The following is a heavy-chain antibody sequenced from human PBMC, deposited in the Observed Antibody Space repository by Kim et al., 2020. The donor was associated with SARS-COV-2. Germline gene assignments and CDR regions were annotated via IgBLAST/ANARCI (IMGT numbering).Heavy chain of an antibody. V-gene: IGHV3-33*05. D-gene: IGHD3-10*01. CDR1: GFTFSSYG. CDR3: ARAPIQGYVLLWFGEFPHDAFDI. Sequence: GGSLRLSCAASGFTFSSYGMHWVRQAPGKGLEWVAVISYDGSNKYYADSVKGRFTISRDNSKNTLYLQMNSLRAEDTAVYYCARAPIQGYVLLWFGEFPHDAFDIWGQGTMVTVSS. CDR2: ISYDGSNK. J-gene: IGHJ3*02.